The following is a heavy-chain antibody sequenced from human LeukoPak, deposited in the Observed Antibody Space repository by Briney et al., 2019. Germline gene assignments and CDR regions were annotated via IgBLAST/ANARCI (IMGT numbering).Heavy chain of an antibody. CDR1: GGSISSGGYS. Sequence: SETLSLTCAVSGGSISSGGYSWSWIRQPPGKGLEWIGYIYHSGSTYYNPSLKSRVTISVDRSKNQFSLKLSSVTAADTAVYYCARGLNTWFGELGPFDYWGQGTLVTVSS. CDR3: ARGLNTWFGELGPFDY. J-gene: IGHJ4*02. CDR2: IYHSGST. V-gene: IGHV4-30-2*01. D-gene: IGHD3-10*01.